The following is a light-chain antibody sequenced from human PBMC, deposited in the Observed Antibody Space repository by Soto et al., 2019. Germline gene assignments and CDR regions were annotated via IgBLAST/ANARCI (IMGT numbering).Light chain of an antibody. CDR2: GAS. CDR1: QSISDY. V-gene: IGKV1-39*01. J-gene: IGKJ3*01. CDR3: QQSYSLPLT. Sequence: DIQMTQSPSSLSASVGDRVAITCRASQSISDYLNWYQQRPGKALKLLIYGASNLESGVPSRFSGSGSGTEFTLTISGLQTEDFAIYYCQQSYSLPLTFGPGTNVDVK.